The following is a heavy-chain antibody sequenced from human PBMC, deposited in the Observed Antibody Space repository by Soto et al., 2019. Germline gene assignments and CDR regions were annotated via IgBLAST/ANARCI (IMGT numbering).Heavy chain of an antibody. V-gene: IGHV3-7*01. J-gene: IGHJ6*01. CDR2: IRQDGSDK. D-gene: IGHD3-10*02. CDR1: GFTYSTYW. Sequence: EVQLVESGGGLVQPGGSLRLSCVASGFTYSTYWMSWVRQAPGKGLEWVANIRQDGSDKYYVDSVKGLFTISRDNAKTVLNLLTGSLCGEDAAVYYCGRLAPADVNAYGRDVGGQRTTVAFSA. CDR3: GRLAPADVNAYGRDV.